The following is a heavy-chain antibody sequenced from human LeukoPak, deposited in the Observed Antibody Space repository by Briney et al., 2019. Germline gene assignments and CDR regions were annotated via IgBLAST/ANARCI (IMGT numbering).Heavy chain of an antibody. J-gene: IGHJ6*03. CDR1: GDSISSDDYY. Sequence: PSETLSLTCSGTGDSISSDDYYWDWIRQPPGKGLEWIGSIYHRGSTFYNPSLKSRVSISVDTSKNQFSLKLNSVTAADTAVYYCAREVGKCYMDVWGKGTTVTVSS. CDR3: AREVGKCYMDV. V-gene: IGHV4-39*07. D-gene: IGHD3-10*01. CDR2: IYHRGST.